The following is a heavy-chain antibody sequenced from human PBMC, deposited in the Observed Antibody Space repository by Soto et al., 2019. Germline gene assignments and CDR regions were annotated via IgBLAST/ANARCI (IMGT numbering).Heavy chain of an antibody. CDR3: AGSLSPVDVYFDWPPPADYYMDV. J-gene: IGHJ6*03. D-gene: IGHD3-9*01. Sequence: ASVKVSCKASGYTFTSYGISWVRQAPGQGLEWMGWISAYNGNTNYAQKLQGRVTMTTDTSTSTAYMELRSLRSDDTAVYYCAGSLSPVDVYFDWPPPADYYMDVWGKGTTVTVSS. CDR2: ISAYNGNT. V-gene: IGHV1-18*01. CDR1: GYTFTSYG.